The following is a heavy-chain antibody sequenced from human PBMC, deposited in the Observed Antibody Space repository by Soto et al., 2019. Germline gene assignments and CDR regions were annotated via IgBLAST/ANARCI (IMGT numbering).Heavy chain of an antibody. CDR3: AKSQPPAFDP. D-gene: IGHD2-2*01. CDR1: GASIGSGDDY. J-gene: IGHJ5*02. V-gene: IGHV4-30-4*08. CDR2: ISDSGST. Sequence: TSETLSLTCSVSGASIGSGDDYWTWVRQSPGKGLEWIGYISDSGSTFYNPSLRSRLTIAPDTSKNHFSLKLNSVTAADTAVYYCAKSQPPAFDPWGQGIPVTVSS.